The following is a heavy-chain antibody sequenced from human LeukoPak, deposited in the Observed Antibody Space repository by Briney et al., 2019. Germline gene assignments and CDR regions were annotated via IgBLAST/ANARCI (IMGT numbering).Heavy chain of an antibody. J-gene: IGHJ5*02. Sequence: SETLSLTCTLSGGSISSYYWSWIRQPPGKGLEWIGYIYYSGSTNYNPSLKSRVTISVDTSKNQFSLKLSSVTAADTAVYYCARVGAEYYYDSSGYIWFDPWGQGTLVTVSS. CDR1: GGSISSYY. V-gene: IGHV4-59*01. D-gene: IGHD3-22*01. CDR2: IYYSGST. CDR3: ARVGAEYYYDSSGYIWFDP.